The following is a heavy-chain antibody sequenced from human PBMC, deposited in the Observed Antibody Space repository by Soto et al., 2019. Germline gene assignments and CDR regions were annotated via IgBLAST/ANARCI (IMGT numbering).Heavy chain of an antibody. Sequence: EVQLVESGGGLVKPGGSLRLSCAASGFTFSNAWMSWVRQAPGKGLEWVGRIKSKTDGGTTDYAAPVKGRFTISRDDSKNTLYLQMNSLKTEDTAVYYCTTPRQWVVRGYYYGMDVWGQGTTVTVSS. CDR1: GFTFSNAW. CDR3: TTPRQWVVRGYYYGMDV. J-gene: IGHJ6*02. V-gene: IGHV3-15*01. CDR2: IKSKTDGGTT. D-gene: IGHD3-10*01.